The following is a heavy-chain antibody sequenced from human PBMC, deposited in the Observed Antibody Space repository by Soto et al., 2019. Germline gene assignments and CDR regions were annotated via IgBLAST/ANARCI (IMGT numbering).Heavy chain of an antibody. D-gene: IGHD1-7*01. CDR3: ARSPNRYNWNSGDTSNWFDP. CDR1: GGSFSSYY. CDR2: INHSGST. Sequence: PSETLSLTCAVYGGSFSSYYWSWIRHAPGKGLEWIGEINHSGSTNYNPSLKSRVTISVDTSKNQFSLKLSSVTAADTAVYYCARSPNRYNWNSGDTSNWFDPWGQGTLVTVSS. J-gene: IGHJ5*02. V-gene: IGHV4-34*01.